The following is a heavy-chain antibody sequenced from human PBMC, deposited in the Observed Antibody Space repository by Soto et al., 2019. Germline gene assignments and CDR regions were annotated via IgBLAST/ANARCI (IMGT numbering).Heavy chain of an antibody. V-gene: IGHV1-18*04. CDR3: ARDPPFSGILRGTPLMDV. J-gene: IGHJ6*02. CDR2: ISAYNGDT. D-gene: IGHD4-17*01. CDR1: GYSFTTHG. Sequence: WASVKVSCKASGYSFTTHGISWVRRAPGHGLEWMGWISAYNGDTHYVQRFQGRLTMTTDTSTSTAYMELRSLTSGDTAVYYCARDPPFSGILRGTPLMDVWGQGTTVTVS.